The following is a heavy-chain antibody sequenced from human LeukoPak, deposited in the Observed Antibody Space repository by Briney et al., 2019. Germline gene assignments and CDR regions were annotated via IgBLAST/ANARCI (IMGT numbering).Heavy chain of an antibody. CDR3: ARSTTVTKVWFDP. D-gene: IGHD4-17*01. V-gene: IGHV4-30-4*01. Sequence: PSETLSLTCTVSGGSISSYYWSWIRQPPGKGLEWIGYIYYSGSTYYNPSLKSRVTISVDTSKNQFSLKLSSVTAADTAVYYCARSTTVTKVWFDPWGQGTLVTVSS. CDR1: GGSISSYY. CDR2: IYYSGST. J-gene: IGHJ5*02.